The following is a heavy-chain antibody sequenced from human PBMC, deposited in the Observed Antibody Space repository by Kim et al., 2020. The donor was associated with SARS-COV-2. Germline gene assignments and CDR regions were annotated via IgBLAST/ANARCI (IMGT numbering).Heavy chain of an antibody. D-gene: IGHD3-10*01. CDR2: FNPEDGDT. Sequence: ASVKVSCKVSGYTLTELSMHWVRQAPGKGLEWMGGFNPEDGDTIYAQKFQGRVTMTEDTSTDTAYMELSSLRSEDTAVYYCATNFRPYGSGSYYFDSWGQGALVSVSP. CDR3: ATNFRPYGSGSYYFDS. CDR1: GYTLTELS. J-gene: IGHJ4*02. V-gene: IGHV1-24*01.